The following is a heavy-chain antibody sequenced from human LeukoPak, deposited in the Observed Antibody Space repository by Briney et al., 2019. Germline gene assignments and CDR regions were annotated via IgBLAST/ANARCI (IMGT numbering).Heavy chain of an antibody. J-gene: IGHJ4*02. CDR1: GFTFSSYS. V-gene: IGHV3-21*01. CDR2: ISSSSSYI. Sequence: GRSLRLSCAASGFTFSSYSMNWVRQAPGKGLEWVSSISSSSSYIYYADSVKGRFTISRDNAKNSLYLQMNSLRAEDTAVYYCARDPRDYGGNSGFDYWGRGTLVTVSS. D-gene: IGHD4-23*01. CDR3: ARDPRDYGGNSGFDY.